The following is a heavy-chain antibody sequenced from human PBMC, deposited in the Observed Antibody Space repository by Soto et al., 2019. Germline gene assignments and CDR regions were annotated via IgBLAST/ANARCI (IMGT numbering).Heavy chain of an antibody. CDR2: TNSDGSDT. CDR1: GFTFSSYW. D-gene: IGHD6-19*01. J-gene: IGHJ4*02. Sequence: EVQLVESGGGLVQPGGSLRLSCAASGFTFSSYWMYWVRQPPGKGLVWVSRTNSDGSDTSYADSVKGRFTISRDNAKNTLYLQMNSLRAEDTAVYYCVRDRGWSLFDYWGQGTLVTVSS. V-gene: IGHV3-74*01. CDR3: VRDRGWSLFDY.